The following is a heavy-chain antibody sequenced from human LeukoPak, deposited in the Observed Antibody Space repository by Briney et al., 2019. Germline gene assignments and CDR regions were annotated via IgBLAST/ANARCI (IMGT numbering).Heavy chain of an antibody. CDR3: ARRDLRYFDWLLFTWFDP. V-gene: IGHV4-34*01. J-gene: IGHJ5*02. CDR1: GGSFSGYY. D-gene: IGHD3-9*01. Sequence: KPSETLSLTCAVYGGSFSGYYWSWIRQPPGKGLEWIGEINHSGSTNYNPSLKSRVTISVDTSKNQFSLKLSSVTAADTAAYYCARRDLRYFDWLLFTWFDPWGQGTLVTVSS. CDR2: INHSGST.